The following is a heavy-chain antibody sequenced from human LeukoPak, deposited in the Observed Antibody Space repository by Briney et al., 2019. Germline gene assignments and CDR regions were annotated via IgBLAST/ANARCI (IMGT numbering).Heavy chain of an antibody. CDR1: GFTFSSYE. CDR3: ARDRGYAMDV. D-gene: IGHD1-1*01. CDR2: ISNGGSTK. Sequence: SGGSLRLSCAASGFTFSSYEMNWVRQAPGKGLEWVSYISNGGSTKYYADSVKGRFTISRDNSKNTLYLQMNSLRAEDTAVYYCARDRGYAMDVWGQGTTVTVSS. J-gene: IGHJ6*02. V-gene: IGHV3-48*03.